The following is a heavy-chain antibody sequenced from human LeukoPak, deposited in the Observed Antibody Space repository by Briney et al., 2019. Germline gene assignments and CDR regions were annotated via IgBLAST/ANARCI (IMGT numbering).Heavy chain of an antibody. CDR3: AKDKDIVVVVAANYFDY. J-gene: IGHJ4*02. V-gene: IGHV3-30*18. CDR2: ISYDGSNK. Sequence: QSGGSLRLSCAASRFTFSSYGMHWVRQAPGKGLEWVAVISYDGSNKYYADSVKGRFTISRDNSKNTLYLQMNSLRAEDTAVYYCAKDKDIVVVVAANYFDYWGQGTLVTVSS. D-gene: IGHD2-15*01. CDR1: RFTFSSYG.